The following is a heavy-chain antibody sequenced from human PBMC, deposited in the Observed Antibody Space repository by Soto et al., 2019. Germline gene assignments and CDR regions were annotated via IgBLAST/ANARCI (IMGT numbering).Heavy chain of an antibody. J-gene: IGHJ3*02. CDR2: IDPSDSYT. Sequence: GESLKISCKGSGYSFTIYWISWVRQMPGKGLEWMGRIDPSDSYTNYSPSFQGHVTISADKSISTAYLQWSSLKASDTAMYYCARHFXSYDSSGYYWQNDAFDIWGQGTMVTVSS. V-gene: IGHV5-10-1*01. CDR3: ARHFXSYDSSGYYWQNDAFDI. D-gene: IGHD3-22*01. CDR1: GYSFTIYW.